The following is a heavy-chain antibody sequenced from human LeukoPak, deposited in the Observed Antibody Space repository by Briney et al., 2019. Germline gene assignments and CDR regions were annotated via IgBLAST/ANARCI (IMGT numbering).Heavy chain of an antibody. J-gene: IGHJ4*02. CDR2: IFCSGST. D-gene: IGHD6-13*01. V-gene: IGHV4-59*01. CDR1: GGYISSYY. Sequence: SETLSLTCTVSGGYISSYYWSWIRQPPGKGLEWLGDIFCSGSTSYNPSLNGRVTISIDTSKNQFSLKLSSVTAADTAVYYCARGIGQLAILNYWGQGTLVTVSS. CDR3: ARGIGQLAILNY.